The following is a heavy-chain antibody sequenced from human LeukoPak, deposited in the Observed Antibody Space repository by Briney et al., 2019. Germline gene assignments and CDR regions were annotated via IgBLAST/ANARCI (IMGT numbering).Heavy chain of an antibody. CDR2: ITPIFGSA. J-gene: IGHJ4*02. Sequence: ASVKVSCKASGGTCSSHPFTWVRQAPGQGLEWMGEITPIFGSANYAQRFQGRVTITADESTSTVYMELSSLRSDDTALYYCARNSRVASTSGLNYWGQGTLVTVSS. V-gene: IGHV1-69*13. CDR3: ARNSRVASTSGLNY. CDR1: GGTCSSHP. D-gene: IGHD4-23*01.